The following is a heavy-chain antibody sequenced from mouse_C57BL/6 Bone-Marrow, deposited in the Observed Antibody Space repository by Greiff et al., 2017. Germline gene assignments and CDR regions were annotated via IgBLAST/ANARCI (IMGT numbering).Heavy chain of an antibody. CDR2: ISDGGSYT. D-gene: IGHD2-3*01. J-gene: IGHJ2*01. Sequence: EVQVVESGGGLVKTGGSLKLSCAASGFTFSSYAMSWVRQTPEKRLEWVATISDGGSYTYYPDNVKGRFTISRDNAKNNLYLQMSHLKSEDTAMYYCARQAIYDGYYVVDYWGQGTTLTVSS. CDR1: GFTFSSYA. V-gene: IGHV5-4*01. CDR3: ARQAIYDGYYVVDY.